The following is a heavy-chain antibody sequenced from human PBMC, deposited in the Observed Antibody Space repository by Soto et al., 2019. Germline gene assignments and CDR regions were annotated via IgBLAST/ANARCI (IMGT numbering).Heavy chain of an antibody. CDR2: IDPSDSYT. J-gene: IGHJ3*02. CDR3: ARLSYCSSTSCSYGDAFDI. Sequence: PGESLKISCKGSGYSFTSYWISWVRQMPGKGLEWMGRIDPSDSYTNYSPSFQGHVTISADKSISTAYLQWGSLKASDTAMYYCARLSYCSSTSCSYGDAFDIWGQGTMVTVSS. D-gene: IGHD2-2*01. CDR1: GYSFTSYW. V-gene: IGHV5-10-1*01.